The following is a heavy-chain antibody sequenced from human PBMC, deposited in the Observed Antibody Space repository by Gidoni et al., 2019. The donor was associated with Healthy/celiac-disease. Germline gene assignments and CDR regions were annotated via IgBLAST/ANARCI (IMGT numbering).Heavy chain of an antibody. Sequence: LQWIGEINHSGRTNYNPSLKSRVTISVDTSKNQFSLKLSSVTAADTAVYYCARPLGHSSSLYGMDVWGQGTTVTVSS. J-gene: IGHJ6*02. D-gene: IGHD6-13*01. V-gene: IGHV4-34*01. CDR2: INHSGRT. CDR3: ARPLGHSSSLYGMDV.